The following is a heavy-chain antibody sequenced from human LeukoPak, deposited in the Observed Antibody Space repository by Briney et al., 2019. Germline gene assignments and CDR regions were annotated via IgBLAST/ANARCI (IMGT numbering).Heavy chain of an antibody. CDR3: AKDRWEITIGDAFGF. CDR2: IYYSGST. J-gene: IGHJ3*01. D-gene: IGHD3-3*01. CDR1: GGSISSYY. Sequence: SETLSLTCTASGGSISSYYWSWIRQPPGKGLEWIGYIYYSGSTNYNPSLKSRVTISVDTSKSQFSLKLSSVTAADTAVYYCAKDRWEITIGDAFGFWGQGTKVAVSS. V-gene: IGHV4-59*12.